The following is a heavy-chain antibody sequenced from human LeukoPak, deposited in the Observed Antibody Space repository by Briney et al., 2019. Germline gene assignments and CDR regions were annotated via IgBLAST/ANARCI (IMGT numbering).Heavy chain of an antibody. Sequence: SETLSLTCTVSGGSISSYYWSWIRQPPGKGLEWIGYIYYSGSTNYNPSLKSRVTISVDTSKNQFSLKLSSVTAADTAVYYCARKTVAGMGAFDIWGRGTMVTVSS. J-gene: IGHJ3*02. CDR1: GGSISSYY. CDR3: ARKTVAGMGAFDI. D-gene: IGHD6-19*01. V-gene: IGHV4-59*08. CDR2: IYYSGST.